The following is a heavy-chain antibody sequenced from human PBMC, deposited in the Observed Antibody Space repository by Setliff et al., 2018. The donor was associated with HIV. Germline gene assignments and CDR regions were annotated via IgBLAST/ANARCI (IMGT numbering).Heavy chain of an antibody. J-gene: IGHJ4*02. CDR1: GFTFSSYA. CDR3: AKGRTVAPEYSSSPVDY. CDR2: ISSNGGST. Sequence: GGSLRLSCAASGFTFSSYAMHWVRQAPGKGLEYVSAISSNGGSTYYADSVKGRFTISRDNSKNTLYLQMGSLRAEDMAVYYCAKGRTVAPEYSSSPVDYWGQGTLVTVSS. D-gene: IGHD6-6*01. V-gene: IGHV3-64*02.